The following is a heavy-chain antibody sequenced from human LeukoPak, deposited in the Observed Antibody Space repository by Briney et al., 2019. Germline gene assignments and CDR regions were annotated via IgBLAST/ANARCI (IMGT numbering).Heavy chain of an antibody. J-gene: IGHJ4*02. CDR2: IYHSGST. D-gene: IGHD6-19*01. V-gene: IGHV4-38-2*02. CDR1: GYSISSGYY. Sequence: SETLSLTCTVSGYSISSGYYWGWIRQPPGKGLEWIGSIYHSGSTYYNPSLKSRITISVDTSKNQFSLKLSSVTAAGTAVYYCARVGARGSGWSDYWGQGTLVTVSS. CDR3: ARVGARGSGWSDY.